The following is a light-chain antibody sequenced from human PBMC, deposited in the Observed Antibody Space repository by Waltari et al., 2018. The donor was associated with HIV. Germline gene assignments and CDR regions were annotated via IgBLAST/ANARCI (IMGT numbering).Light chain of an antibody. CDR3: HHCHQVPLP. CDR2: GAS. J-gene: IGKJ4*01. Sequence: DIQMTQSRSSSFVYVGERVPITCRASQIINQDLKGYIQRPQESPKLIVYGASGLQSGGPSGFRGFGSRTDFVLMLDNLQPEHFGTYYCHHCHQVPLPFGG. CDR1: QIINQD. V-gene: IGKV1-39*01.